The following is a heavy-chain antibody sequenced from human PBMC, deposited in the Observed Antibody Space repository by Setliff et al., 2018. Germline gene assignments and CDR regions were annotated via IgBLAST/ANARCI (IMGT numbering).Heavy chain of an antibody. D-gene: IGHD3-3*01. V-gene: IGHV4-59*08. Sequence: LSLPCTVSGGGSINNYYWSWVRQSPGKGLEWIGFVHFGGDTNYNPSLKSRVTMSADTSNNQFSLNLRSVTAADTAIYYCARHFRSSKVQFLEYLTDYYFDSWGQGTLVTVSS. CDR1: GGGSINNYY. J-gene: IGHJ4*02. CDR3: ARHFRSSKVQFLEYLTDYYFDS. CDR2: VHFGGDT.